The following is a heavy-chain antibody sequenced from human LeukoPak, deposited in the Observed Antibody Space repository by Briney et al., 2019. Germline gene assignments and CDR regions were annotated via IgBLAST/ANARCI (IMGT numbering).Heavy chain of an antibody. CDR2: IYPGDSDT. CDR1: GYSFTSYW. D-gene: IGHD2-15*01. V-gene: IGHV5-51*01. CDR3: ARSPLGYCSGGSCYSRYYYYGMDV. J-gene: IGHJ6*02. Sequence: GESLKISCKGSGYSFTSYWIGWVRQMPGKGLEWMGIIYPGDSDTRYSPSFQGQVTISADKSISTAYLQWSSLKASDTAMYYCARSPLGYCSGGSCYSRYYYYGMDVWGQGTTVTVSS.